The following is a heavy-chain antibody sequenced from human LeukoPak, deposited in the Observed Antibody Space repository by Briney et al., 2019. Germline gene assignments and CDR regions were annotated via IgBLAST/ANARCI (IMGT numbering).Heavy chain of an antibody. J-gene: IGHJ4*02. CDR2: IRCSDGST. V-gene: IGHV3-23*01. Sequence: PGESLRLSCAASGFTFSTYALSWVRQAPGKGREWVSSIRCSDGSTYYADSVKGRFAISRDNSKTKLYLQMNSLRAEDTAVYYCAKAVYGDYGGLDYWGQGTLVTVSS. D-gene: IGHD4-17*01. CDR3: AKAVYGDYGGLDY. CDR1: GFTFSTYA.